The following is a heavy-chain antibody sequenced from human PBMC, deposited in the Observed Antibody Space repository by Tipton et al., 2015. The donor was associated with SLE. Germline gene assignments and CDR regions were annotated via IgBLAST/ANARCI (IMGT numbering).Heavy chain of an antibody. CDR2: IYHSGST. D-gene: IGHD3-10*01. Sequence: LRLSCTVSGYSISSGYYWGWIRQPPGKGLEWIGSIYHSGSTYYNPSLKSRVTISVDTPKNQFSLKLSSVTAADTAVYYCARVAGSASAPTLFPLVSW. J-gene: IGHJ5*01. CDR1: GYSISSGYY. V-gene: IGHV4-38-2*02. CDR3: ARVAGSASAPTLFPLVS.